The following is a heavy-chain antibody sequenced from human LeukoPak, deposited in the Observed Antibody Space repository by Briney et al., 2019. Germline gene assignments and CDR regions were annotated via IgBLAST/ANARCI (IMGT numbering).Heavy chain of an antibody. Sequence: RSLRLSCAASGFTFDDYAMHWVRQAPGKGLEWVSGISWNSGSIGYADSVKGRFTISRDNAKNSLYLQMNSLRAEDTALYYCAKDGYNYLGLTFWFDPWGQGTLVTVSS. CDR1: GFTFDDYA. J-gene: IGHJ5*02. CDR3: AKDGYNYLGLTFWFDP. D-gene: IGHD5-24*01. CDR2: ISWNSGSI. V-gene: IGHV3-9*01.